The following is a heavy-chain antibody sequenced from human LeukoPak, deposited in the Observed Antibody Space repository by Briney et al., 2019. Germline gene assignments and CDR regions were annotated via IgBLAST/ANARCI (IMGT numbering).Heavy chain of an antibody. Sequence: PGGSLRLSCAASGFTFSSYAMSWVRQAPGKGLEWVSAISGSGGSTYYAESVKGRFTISRDNSKNTLYLQMNSLRAEDTAVYYCAKDTYYYGSGSSPFDYWGQGTLVTVSS. D-gene: IGHD3-10*01. V-gene: IGHV3-23*01. CDR2: ISGSGGST. CDR1: GFTFSSYA. J-gene: IGHJ4*02. CDR3: AKDTYYYGSGSSPFDY.